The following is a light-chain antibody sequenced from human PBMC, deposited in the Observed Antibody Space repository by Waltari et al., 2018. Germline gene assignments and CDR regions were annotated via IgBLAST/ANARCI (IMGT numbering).Light chain of an antibody. V-gene: IGKV3-20*01. J-gene: IGKJ1*01. CDR3: QQHGTLPAT. CDR2: RAS. Sequence: EIVLTQSPGTASLSPGERVTLSCRASQTVGSSSLAWYKQKPGQAPRLVIYRASRSATGIPDWFSGSGSGTDFSLTISRLEPEDFAVYYCQQHGTLPATFGQGTKVEIK. CDR1: QTVGSSS.